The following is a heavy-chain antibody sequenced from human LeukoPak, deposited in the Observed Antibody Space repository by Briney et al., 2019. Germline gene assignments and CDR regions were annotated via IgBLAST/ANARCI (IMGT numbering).Heavy chain of an antibody. CDR1: GYTFTGYY. CDR3: ARDLGRDYYYYCMDV. V-gene: IGHV1-2*02. J-gene: IGHJ6*03. CDR2: INPNSGGT. D-gene: IGHD1-26*01. Sequence: ASVKVSCKASGYTFTGYYMHWVRQAPGQGLEWMGWINPNSGGTNYAQKFQGRVTMTRDTSISTAYMELSRLRSDDTAVYYCARDLGRDYYYYCMDVWGKGTTVTVSS.